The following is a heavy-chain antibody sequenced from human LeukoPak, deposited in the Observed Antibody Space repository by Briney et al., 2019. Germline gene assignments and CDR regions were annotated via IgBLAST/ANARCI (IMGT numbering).Heavy chain of an antibody. J-gene: IGHJ4*02. Sequence: GASVKVSCKASGYTFTGYYMHWVRQAPGQGLEWMGWINPNSGGTNYAQKFQGRVTMTRDTSISTAYMELSRLRSDDTAVYYCARGGNCSSTSCYTTVYYFDYWGQGTLVTVSS. D-gene: IGHD2-2*02. CDR1: GYTFTGYY. CDR3: ARGGNCSSTSCYTTVYYFDY. V-gene: IGHV1-2*02. CDR2: INPNSGGT.